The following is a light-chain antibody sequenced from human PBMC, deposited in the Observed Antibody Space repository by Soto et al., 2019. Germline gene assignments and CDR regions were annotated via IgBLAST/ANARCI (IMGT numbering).Light chain of an antibody. V-gene: IGKV2-28*01. J-gene: IGKJ2*01. Sequence: DIVMTQSPLSLPVTPGEPASISCRSSQSLLHSNGYNYLDWYLQKPGQSPQLLIYLGSNRASGVADRFSSSGSGTDIPLKISRVEAEDVGVYYCMQALQTPYTFGQGTKREIK. CDR1: QSLLHSNGYNY. CDR2: LGS. CDR3: MQALQTPYT.